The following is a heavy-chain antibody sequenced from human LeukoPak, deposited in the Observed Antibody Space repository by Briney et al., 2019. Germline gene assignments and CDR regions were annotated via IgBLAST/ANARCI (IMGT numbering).Heavy chain of an antibody. CDR2: IYHSGST. V-gene: IGHV4-4*02. D-gene: IGHD5-18*01. CDR1: GGSISSSNW. J-gene: IGHJ4*02. CDR3: ARSRMRVTALDY. Sequence: SETLSLTCAVSGGSISSSNWWSWVRQPPGKGLEWIGEIYHSGSTNYNPSLKSRVTISVDTSKNQFSLKLSSVTAADTAVYYCARSRMRVTALDYWGQGTLVTVSS.